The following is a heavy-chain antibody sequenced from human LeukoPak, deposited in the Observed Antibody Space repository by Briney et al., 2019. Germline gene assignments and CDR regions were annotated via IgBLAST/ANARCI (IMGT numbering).Heavy chain of an antibody. V-gene: IGHV1-69*13. CDR2: IIPIFCTA. Sequence: SVNVSCKASGGTFSSYAISWVRQAPGQGLEWMGGIIPIFCTANYAQKFQGRVTITADESTSTAYMELSSLRSEDTAVYYCERRSITYELGFDYWGQGTLVTISS. CDR1: GGTFSSYA. CDR3: ERRSITYELGFDY. J-gene: IGHJ4*02. D-gene: IGHD5-24*01.